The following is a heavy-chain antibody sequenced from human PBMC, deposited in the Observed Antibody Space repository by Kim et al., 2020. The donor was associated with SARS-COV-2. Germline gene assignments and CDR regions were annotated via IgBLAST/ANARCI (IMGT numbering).Heavy chain of an antibody. CDR2: INPNSGGT. J-gene: IGHJ5*02. Sequence: ASVKVSCKASGYTFTGYYMHWVRQAPGQGLEWMGRINPNSGGTNYAQKFQGRVTITRDTSISTAYMELSRLRSDDTAVYYCARGVYSGYEMGWFDPWGQGTLVTVSS. V-gene: IGHV1-2*06. D-gene: IGHD5-12*01. CDR1: GYTFTGYY. CDR3: ARGVYSGYEMGWFDP.